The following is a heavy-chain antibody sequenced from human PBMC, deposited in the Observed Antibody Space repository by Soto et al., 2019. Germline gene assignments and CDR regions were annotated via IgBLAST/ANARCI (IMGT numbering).Heavy chain of an antibody. V-gene: IGHV1-8*01. CDR3: PRFISSSWYMDDY. J-gene: IGHJ4*02. D-gene: IGHD6-13*01. CDR2: MNPNSSNT. CDR1: GYTFTSYD. Sequence: QVQLVQSGAEVKKPGASVKVSCKASGYTFTSYDINWVRQATGQGLEWMGWMNPNSSNTGYAQKFQGRVTMTRNTSISTAYMELSSLRSEDTAVYYCPRFISSSWYMDDYWGQGTLVTVSS.